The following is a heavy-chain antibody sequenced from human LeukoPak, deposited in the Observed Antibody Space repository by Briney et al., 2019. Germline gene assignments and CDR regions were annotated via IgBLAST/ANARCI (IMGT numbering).Heavy chain of an antibody. D-gene: IGHD2-2*02. J-gene: IGHJ5*02. CDR2: TSGSGGST. V-gene: IGHV3-23*01. Sequence: GGSLRLSCAASGFTFSSYAMSWVRQAPGKGLEWVSATSGSGGSTYYADSVKGRFTISSDNSKNTLYLQMNSLRAEDTAVYYCAKDLCSSTSCYTANWFDPWGQGNLVTVSS. CDR3: AKDLCSSTSCYTANWFDP. CDR1: GFTFSSYA.